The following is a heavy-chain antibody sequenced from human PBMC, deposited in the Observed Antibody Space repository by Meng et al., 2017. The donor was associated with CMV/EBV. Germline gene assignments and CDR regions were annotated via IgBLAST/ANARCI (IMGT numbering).Heavy chain of an antibody. CDR1: GGTFSSSA. J-gene: IGHJ4*02. CDR3: ALSYYYDSSGYYYS. D-gene: IGHD3-22*01. CDR2: IIPIFGTA. V-gene: IGHV1-69*01. Sequence: SGGTFSSSAISCVRQAHGQGLEWMGGIIPIFGTANYAQKCEGRVTITADDSTSTAYMELSSLRSEDTAVYYCALSYYYDSSGYYYSWGQGTLVTVSS.